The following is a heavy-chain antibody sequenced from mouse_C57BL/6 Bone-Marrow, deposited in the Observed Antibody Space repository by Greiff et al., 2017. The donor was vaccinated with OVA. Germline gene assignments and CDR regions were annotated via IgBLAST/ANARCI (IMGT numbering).Heavy chain of an antibody. J-gene: IGHJ2*01. CDR1: GFNIKDDY. CDR3: TTCGQGFDY. Sequence: VQLQQSGAELVRPGASVKLSCTASGFNIKDDYMHWVKQRPEQGLEWIGWIDPENGDTEYASKFQGKATITADTSSNTAYLQLSSLTSEDTAVYYCTTCGQGFDYWGQGTTLTVSS. D-gene: IGHD1-1*02. V-gene: IGHV14-4*01. CDR2: IDPENGDT.